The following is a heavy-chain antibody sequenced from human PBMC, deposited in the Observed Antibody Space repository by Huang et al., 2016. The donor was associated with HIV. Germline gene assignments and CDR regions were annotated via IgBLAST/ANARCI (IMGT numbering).Heavy chain of an antibody. Sequence: QVQLVESGGGVVQPGRSLRISCAAYGFTFSSYGIHWVRQAPGKGLEWVAVISYDAKTKYYAYSVKGRFSISRDNSKTTVYLQLNSLRLEDTAVYYCAKGGSAAAVLDFWGQGTLVTVSS. CDR2: ISYDAKTK. D-gene: IGHD6-13*01. J-gene: IGHJ4*02. CDR1: GFTFSSYG. V-gene: IGHV3-30*18. CDR3: AKGGSAAAVLDF.